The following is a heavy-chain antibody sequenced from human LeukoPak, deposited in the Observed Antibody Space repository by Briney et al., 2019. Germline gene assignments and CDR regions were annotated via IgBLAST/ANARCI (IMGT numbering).Heavy chain of an antibody. CDR2: IYTSGST. CDR3: AREGDDIAAAGHYYYYGMDV. CDR1: GGSISSYY. Sequence: SETLSLTCTVSGGSISSYYWSWIRQPAGKGLEWIGRIYTSGSTNYNPSLKSRVTMSVDTSKNQFSLKLSSVTAADTAVYYCAREGDDIAAAGHYYYYGMDVWGQGTTVTVSS. V-gene: IGHV4-4*07. D-gene: IGHD6-13*01. J-gene: IGHJ6*02.